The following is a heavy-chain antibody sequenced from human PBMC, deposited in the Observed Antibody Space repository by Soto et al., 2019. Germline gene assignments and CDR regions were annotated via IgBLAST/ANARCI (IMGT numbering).Heavy chain of an antibody. D-gene: IGHD2-2*02. Sequence: EALKSSCEGSGCSVTSYWISWVRQMPGKGLEWMGRIDPSDSYTNYSPSFQGHVTISADKSISTAYLQWSSLTASDTAMYYCARLNSGPAAIRPVLYYGMAVRGQRTTVTV. CDR2: IDPSDSYT. CDR1: GCSVTSYW. CDR3: ARLNSGPAAIRPVLYYGMAV. J-gene: IGHJ6*02. V-gene: IGHV5-10-1*01.